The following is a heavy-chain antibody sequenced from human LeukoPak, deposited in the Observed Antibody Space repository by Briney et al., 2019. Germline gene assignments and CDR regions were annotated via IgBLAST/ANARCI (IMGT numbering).Heavy chain of an antibody. Sequence: TGGSLRLSCAASGFTFSSYGMHWVRQAPGKGLEWVAVISYDGSNKYYADSVKGRFTISSDNSKNTLYLQMNSLRAEDTAVYYCAKDSYGMDVWGQGTTVTVSS. J-gene: IGHJ6*02. CDR3: AKDSYGMDV. V-gene: IGHV3-30*18. CDR1: GFTFSSYG. CDR2: ISYDGSNK.